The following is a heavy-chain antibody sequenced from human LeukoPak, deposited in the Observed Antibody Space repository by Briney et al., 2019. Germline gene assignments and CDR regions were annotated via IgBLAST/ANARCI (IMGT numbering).Heavy chain of an antibody. Sequence: TSETLSLTCTVSGGSISSYYWSWIRQPPGKGLEWIGYIYYSGSTYYNPSLKSRVTISVDTSKNQFSLKLSSVTAADTAVYYCARGIRGAADYWGQGTLVTVSS. J-gene: IGHJ4*02. D-gene: IGHD3-16*01. V-gene: IGHV4-59*08. CDR1: GGSISSYY. CDR2: IYYSGST. CDR3: ARGIRGAADY.